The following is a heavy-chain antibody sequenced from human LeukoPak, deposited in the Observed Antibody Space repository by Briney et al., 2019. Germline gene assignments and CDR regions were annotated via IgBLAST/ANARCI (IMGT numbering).Heavy chain of an antibody. CDR1: GFTFSSDW. J-gene: IGHJ4*02. D-gene: IGHD3-16*02. CDR3: ARSSYDYVWGSYRPNHFDY. Sequence: PGGSLRLSCAASGFTFSSDWMSWVRQAPGKGLEWVANIKQDGSEKYYVDSVKGRFIISRDNAKNSLYLQMNSLRAEDTAVYYCARSSYDYVWGSYRPNHFDYWGQGTLVTVSS. V-gene: IGHV3-7*01. CDR2: IKQDGSEK.